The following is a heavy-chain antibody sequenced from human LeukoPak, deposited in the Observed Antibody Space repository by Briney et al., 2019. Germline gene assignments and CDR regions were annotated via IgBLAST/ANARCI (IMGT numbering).Heavy chain of an antibody. D-gene: IGHD2-21*01. CDR3: VRDQEHMYCGGDCYSGFDY. CDR1: GYTFTGYY. Sequence: GASVKVSCKASGYTFTGYYIYWVRQAPGQGLEWMGWINPNSGGTNYAQKFQGRVTMTRDTSISTAYMELSRLRSDDTAVLYCVRDQEHMYCGGDCYSGFDYWGQGTLVTVSS. CDR2: INPNSGGT. J-gene: IGHJ4*02. V-gene: IGHV1-2*02.